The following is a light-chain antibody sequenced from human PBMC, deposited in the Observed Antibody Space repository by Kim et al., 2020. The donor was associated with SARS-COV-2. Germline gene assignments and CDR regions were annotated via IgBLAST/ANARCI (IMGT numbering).Light chain of an antibody. J-gene: IGKJ4*01. CDR1: QSISTN. CDR3: QQSKSTPLT. Sequence: ASVGARVPITCRASQSISTNLNWYQQKSGKAPKLLIYAASSLQGGVPSRFSGSGSGTDFTLTISSLQPEDSATYYCQQSKSTPLTFGGGTKVDIK. V-gene: IGKV1-39*01. CDR2: AAS.